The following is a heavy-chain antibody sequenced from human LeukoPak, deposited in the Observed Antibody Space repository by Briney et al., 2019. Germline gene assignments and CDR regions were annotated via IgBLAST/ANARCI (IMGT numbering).Heavy chain of an antibody. V-gene: IGHV3-43D*03. CDR1: GFAFDDYA. J-gene: IGHJ4*02. CDR3: AKDDSSGSFGY. D-gene: IGHD3-22*01. Sequence: GGSLRLSCAASGFAFDDYAMHWVRQAPGKGLEWVSLISWDGGSTYYADSVKGRFTISRDNSKNSLYLQMNSLRAEDTALYYCAKDDSSGSFGYWGQGTLVTVSS. CDR2: ISWDGGST.